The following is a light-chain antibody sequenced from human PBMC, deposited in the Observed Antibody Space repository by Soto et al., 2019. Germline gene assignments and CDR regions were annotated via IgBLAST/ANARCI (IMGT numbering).Light chain of an antibody. Sequence: ILLTQSPATLSLSPGERATLSCRASQSVSSNLAWYQQKPGQAPRLLIYDVSNRATGIPARFSGSGSGTDFTLTISSLEPEDFAVYYCQQRYNWPRTFGQGTKVDIK. V-gene: IGKV3-11*01. J-gene: IGKJ1*01. CDR1: QSVSSN. CDR3: QQRYNWPRT. CDR2: DVS.